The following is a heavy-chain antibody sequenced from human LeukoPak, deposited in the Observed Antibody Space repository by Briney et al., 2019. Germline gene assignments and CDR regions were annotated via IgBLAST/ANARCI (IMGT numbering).Heavy chain of an antibody. V-gene: IGHV4-34*01. J-gene: IGHJ4*02. CDR2: INHSGST. D-gene: IGHD3-22*01. CDR3: TRYDSDTAMLDY. CDR1: GGSFSGYY. Sequence: SETLSLTCAVYGGSFSGYYWSWIRQPPGKGLGWIGEINHSGSTNYNPSLKSRVTISVDTSKNQFSLKLSSVTAADTAVYYCTRYDSDTAMLDYWGQGTLVTVSS.